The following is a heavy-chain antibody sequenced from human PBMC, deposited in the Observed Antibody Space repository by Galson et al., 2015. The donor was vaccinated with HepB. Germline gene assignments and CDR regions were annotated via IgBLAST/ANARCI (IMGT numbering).Heavy chain of an antibody. D-gene: IGHD3-22*01. CDR3: AHRGYDSSGYYKYVDY. CDR1: GFSLSTSGVG. V-gene: IGHV2-5*01. J-gene: IGHJ4*02. CDR2: IYWNDDK. Sequence: LVKPTQTLTLTCTFSGFSLSTSGVGVGWIRQPPGKALEWLALIYWNDDKRYSPSLKSRLTITKDTSKNQVVLTMTNMDPVDTATYYCAHRGYDSSGYYKYVDYWGQGTLVTVSS.